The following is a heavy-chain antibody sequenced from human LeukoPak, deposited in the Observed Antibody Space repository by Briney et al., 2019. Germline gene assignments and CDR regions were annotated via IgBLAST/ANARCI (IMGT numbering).Heavy chain of an antibody. CDR1: GGSFSGYY. Sequence: SETLSLTCAVYGGSFSGYYWSWIRQPPGKGLEWIGEINHSGSTNYNPSLKSRVTISVDTSKNQFSLKLSSVTAADTAVYYCASTGELRRGWFDPWGQGTLVAVSS. V-gene: IGHV4-34*01. J-gene: IGHJ5*02. CDR3: ASTGELRRGWFDP. CDR2: INHSGST. D-gene: IGHD1-7*01.